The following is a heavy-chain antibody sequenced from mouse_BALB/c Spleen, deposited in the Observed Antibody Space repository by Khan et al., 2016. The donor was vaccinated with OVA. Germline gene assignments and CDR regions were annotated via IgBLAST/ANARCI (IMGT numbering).Heavy chain of an antibody. CDR2: IDPPNDDS. CDR1: GFNIKDTY. Sequence: VQLKESGAELVKPGASVNLSCSASGFNIKDTYIHWVKQRPEQGLEWIGRIDPPNDDSKFGPKFQDKATLTADTSSNTAYLQLTSLTSEDTAGYYCATLYGNAFAYWGQGTLVSVSA. V-gene: IGHV14-3*02. J-gene: IGHJ3*01. D-gene: IGHD2-1*01. CDR3: ATLYGNAFAY.